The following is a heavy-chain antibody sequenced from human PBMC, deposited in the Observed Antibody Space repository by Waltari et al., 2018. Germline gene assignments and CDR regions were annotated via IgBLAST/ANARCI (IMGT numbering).Heavy chain of an antibody. D-gene: IGHD2-15*01. CDR3: ARAHYCSGGSCYGDAFDI. V-gene: IGHV4-34*01. CDR2: INHSGST. CDR1: GGSFSGYY. J-gene: IGHJ3*02. Sequence: QVQLQQWGAGLLKPSETLSLTCAVYGGSFSGYYWSWIRQPPGTGLEWIGEINHSGSTNYNPSLKSRVTISVDTSKNQFSLKLSSVTAADTAVYYCARAHYCSGGSCYGDAFDIWGQGTMVTVSS.